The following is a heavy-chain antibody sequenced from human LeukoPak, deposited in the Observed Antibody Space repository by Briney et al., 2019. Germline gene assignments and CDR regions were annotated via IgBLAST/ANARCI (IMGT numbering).Heavy chain of an antibody. V-gene: IGHV3-7*01. CDR1: GFTFSSYS. CDR3: AREIYYYDSSGYYNPWYYYGMDV. J-gene: IGHJ6*02. Sequence: PGGSLRLSCAASGFTFSSYSKNWVRQAPGKGLEWVANIKQDGSEKYYVDSVKGRFTISRDNAKNSLYLQMNSLRAEDTAVYYCAREIYYYDSSGYYNPWYYYGMDVWGQGTTVTVSS. D-gene: IGHD3-22*01. CDR2: IKQDGSEK.